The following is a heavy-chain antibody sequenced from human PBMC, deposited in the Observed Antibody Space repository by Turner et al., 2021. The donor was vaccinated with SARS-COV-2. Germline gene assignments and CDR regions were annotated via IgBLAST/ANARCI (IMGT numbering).Heavy chain of an antibody. D-gene: IGHD5-18*01. Sequence: QLQLQESGPGLVTPSETLSLTCPVSGGSISSSSYYWGWIRQPPGKGLDWIGNIYYSGSSYYSPSLKSRVTMSVDPSKNQFSLKLTSVTASDTAVYYCARLMDTAMDYYGTDVWGQGTTVTVSS. CDR2: IYYSGSS. J-gene: IGHJ6*02. CDR3: ARLMDTAMDYYGTDV. CDR1: GGSISSSSYY. V-gene: IGHV4-39*01.